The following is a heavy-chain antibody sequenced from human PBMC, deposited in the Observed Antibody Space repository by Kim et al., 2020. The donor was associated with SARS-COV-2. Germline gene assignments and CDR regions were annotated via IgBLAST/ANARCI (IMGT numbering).Heavy chain of an antibody. V-gene: IGHV4-34*01. CDR2: INHSGST. CDR3: ARGEGSSYPLTVYFDY. CDR1: GGSFSGYY. Sequence: SETLSLTCAVYGGSFSGYYWSWIRQPPGKGLEWIGEINHSGSTNYNPSLKSRVTISVDTSKNQFSLKLSSVTAADTAVYYCARGEGSSYPLTVYFDYWGQGTLVTVSS. J-gene: IGHJ4*02. D-gene: IGHD6-13*01.